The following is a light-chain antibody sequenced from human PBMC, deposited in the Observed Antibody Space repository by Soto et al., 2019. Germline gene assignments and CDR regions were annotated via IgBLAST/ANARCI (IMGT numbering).Light chain of an antibody. CDR3: QQYGTTPWT. J-gene: IGKJ1*01. CDR1: QSVSSSY. CDR2: GAS. V-gene: IGKV3-20*01. Sequence: EIVLTQSPGTLSLSPGEIATLSCRASQSVSSSYLAWYQQKPGQPPRLLIYGASSRATGIPDRFSGSGSGTDFTLTISRLEPEDFAVYYCQQYGTTPWTFGQGTKVEIK.